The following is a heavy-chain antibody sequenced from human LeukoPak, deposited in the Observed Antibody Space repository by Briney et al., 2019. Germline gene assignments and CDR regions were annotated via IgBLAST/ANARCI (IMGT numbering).Heavy chain of an antibody. CDR1: GFTFGDYA. CDR3: TRAVNVIVVVTGVDY. J-gene: IGHJ4*02. Sequence: PGGSLRLSCTASGFTFGDYAMSWFRQAPGKGLEWVGFIRSKAYGGTTEYAASVKGRFTISRDDSKSIAYLQMNSLKTEGTAVYYCTRAVNVIVVVTGVDYWGQGTLVTVSS. CDR2: IRSKAYGGTT. D-gene: IGHD2-21*02. V-gene: IGHV3-49*03.